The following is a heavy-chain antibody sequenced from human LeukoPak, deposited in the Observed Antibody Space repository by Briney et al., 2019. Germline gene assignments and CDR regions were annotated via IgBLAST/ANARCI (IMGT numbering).Heavy chain of an antibody. CDR2: IIPILGIA. V-gene: IGHV1-69*04. J-gene: IGHJ4*02. CDR1: GGTFSSYA. D-gene: IGHD6-19*01. CDR3: ARERRYSSDLYLDC. Sequence: SVKVSCKASGGTFSSYAISWVRQAPGQGLEWMGRIIPILGIANYAQKFQGRVTITADKSTSTAYMELSSLRSEDTAVYYCARERRYSSDLYLDCWGQGILLTVSS.